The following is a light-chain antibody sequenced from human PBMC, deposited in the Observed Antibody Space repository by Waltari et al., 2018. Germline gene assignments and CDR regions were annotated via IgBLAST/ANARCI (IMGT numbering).Light chain of an antibody. V-gene: IGKV3-11*01. Sequence: EIVLTQSPATLSLSPGERATLSCRASQSVSSYLAWYQQKPGQAPRLLIYDASNMATDIPARFSGSGSGTVFTLTISSREPEDFAVYYCQQRSNWTRTFGKGTKVEIK. CDR2: DAS. CDR1: QSVSSY. J-gene: IGKJ1*01. CDR3: QQRSNWTRT.